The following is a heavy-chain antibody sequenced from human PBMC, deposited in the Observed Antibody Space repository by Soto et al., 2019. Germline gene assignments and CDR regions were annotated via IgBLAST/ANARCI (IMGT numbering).Heavy chain of an antibody. J-gene: IGHJ4*02. CDR2: ISGSGGSK. D-gene: IGHD6-19*01. V-gene: IGHV3-23*01. Sequence: GGSLRLSCAASGFTFSTYAMSWVRQAPGKGLEWVSDISGSGGSKYYADSVKGRFSISRDNSKNTLYLQMNSLRAEDKAVYYCAKEVRESSGWYPDYWGQGTLVTVSS. CDR1: GFTFSTYA. CDR3: AKEVRESSGWYPDY.